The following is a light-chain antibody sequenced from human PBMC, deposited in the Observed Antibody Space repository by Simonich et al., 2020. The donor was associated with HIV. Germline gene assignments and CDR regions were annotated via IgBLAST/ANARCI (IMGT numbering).Light chain of an antibody. Sequence: DIVMTQSPDSLAVSLCERATFNCKSSQSVLYSSNNKNYLAWYQQKPGQPPKLLIYWASTRESGFPDRFSGSGSGTDFTLTISSLQAEDVAVYYCQQYYSTPLTFGGGTKVEIK. V-gene: IGKV4-1*01. CDR2: WAS. CDR1: QSVLYSSNNKNY. CDR3: QQYYSTPLT. J-gene: IGKJ4*01.